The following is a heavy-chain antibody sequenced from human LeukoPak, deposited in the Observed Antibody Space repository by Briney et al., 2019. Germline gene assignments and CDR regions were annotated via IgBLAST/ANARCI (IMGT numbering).Heavy chain of an antibody. CDR2: IYYSGST. D-gene: IGHD4-23*01. V-gene: IGHV4-39*01. J-gene: IGHJ4*02. CDR1: GGSISSSSYY. Sequence: SETLSLTCTVSGGSISSSSYYWGWIRQPPGKGLEWIVSIYYSGSTYYNPSLKSRITISVDTSKNQFSLKLSSVTAEDTAVYYCARRLAVVTQEIDYWGQGTLVTVSS. CDR3: ARRLAVVTQEIDY.